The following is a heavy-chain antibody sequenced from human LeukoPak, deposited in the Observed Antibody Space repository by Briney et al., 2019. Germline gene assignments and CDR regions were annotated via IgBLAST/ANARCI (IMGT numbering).Heavy chain of an antibody. CDR3: VKDLLGVYCTNGVCYQNY. Sequence: GGSLRLSCAASGFTFSSYGMHWVRQAPGKGLEWVAFIRYDGSNKYYADSVKGRFTISRDNSKNMLYLQMNSLRAEDTAVYYCVKDLLGVYCTNGVCYQNYWGQGTLVTVSS. J-gene: IGHJ4*02. CDR1: GFTFSSYG. V-gene: IGHV3-30*02. D-gene: IGHD2-8*01. CDR2: IRYDGSNK.